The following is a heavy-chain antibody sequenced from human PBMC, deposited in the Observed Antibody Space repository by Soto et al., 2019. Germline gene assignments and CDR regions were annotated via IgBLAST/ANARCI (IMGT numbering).Heavy chain of an antibody. CDR2: IYSGGST. CDR1: GFTVSSNY. CDR3: ARPEGELLEYFDY. V-gene: IGHV3-53*01. J-gene: IGHJ4*02. Sequence: GGSLRLSCAASGFTVSSNYMSWVRQAPGKGLEWVSVIYSGGSTYYADSVKGRLTISRDNSKNTLYLQMNSLRAEDTAVYYCARPEGELLEYFDYWGQGTLVTVSS. D-gene: IGHD1-26*01.